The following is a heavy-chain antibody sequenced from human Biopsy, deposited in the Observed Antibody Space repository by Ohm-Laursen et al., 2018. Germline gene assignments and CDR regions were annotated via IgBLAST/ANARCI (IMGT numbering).Heavy chain of an antibody. CDR3: ARGTGRYYVYGAFDI. CDR2: IYTSGSP. Sequence: GTLSLACTVSGDSINNYYWSWIRQPAGKGLEWIGRIYTSGSPNYNLSLESRVTMSVDTSKNQFSLNLRSVTAADTAVYYCARGTGRYYVYGAFDIWGQGTVVTVSS. D-gene: IGHD1-26*01. V-gene: IGHV4-4*07. J-gene: IGHJ3*02. CDR1: GDSINNYY.